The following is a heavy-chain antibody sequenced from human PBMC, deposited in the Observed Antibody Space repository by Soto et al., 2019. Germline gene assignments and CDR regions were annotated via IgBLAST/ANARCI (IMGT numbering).Heavy chain of an antibody. CDR1: GGRCINYG. V-gene: IGHV5-51*01. D-gene: IGHD1-26*01. J-gene: IGHJ4*02. CDR3: ARREMSTPFFEY. Sequence: GESKRNRWRGAGGRCINYGSGRMRNMPGKGLEWMGIIYPGDSDTRYRPSFQGQVTISADKSINTAYLQWSSLKASDTAIYYCARREMSTPFFEYWGQGSLVTVSS. CDR2: IYPGDSDT.